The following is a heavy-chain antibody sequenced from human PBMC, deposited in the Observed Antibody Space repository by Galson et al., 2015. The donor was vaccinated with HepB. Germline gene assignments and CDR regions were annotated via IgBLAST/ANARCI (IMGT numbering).Heavy chain of an antibody. CDR3: ARRVDTAMGEPLHF. CDR1: GFIFNNYA. V-gene: IGHV3-23*01. Sequence: SLRLSCAASGFIFNNYAMTWVRQPPGKGLEWVSSISGGGGNTFYSESVKGRFTISRDNSKNTLFLQMNSLRAEDTAVYYCARRVDTAMGEPLHFWGPGTMVTVSS. D-gene: IGHD5-18*01. J-gene: IGHJ3*01. CDR2: ISGGGGNT.